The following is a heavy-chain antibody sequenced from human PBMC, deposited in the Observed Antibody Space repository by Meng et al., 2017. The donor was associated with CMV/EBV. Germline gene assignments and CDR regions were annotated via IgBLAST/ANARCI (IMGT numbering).Heavy chain of an antibody. CDR2: ISYDGDNK. CDR3: ARSTTPYDFWSGFDP. Sequence: GGSLRLSCTASGSPLSKFAMHWVRQAPAKGLEWVATISYDGDNKYYVESLKGRFTISRDNSKNTVYLEMNSSRSEDTAVYYCARSTTPYDFWSGFDPWGQGILVTVSS. D-gene: IGHD3-3*01. J-gene: IGHJ5*02. CDR1: GSPLSKFA. V-gene: IGHV3-30-3*01.